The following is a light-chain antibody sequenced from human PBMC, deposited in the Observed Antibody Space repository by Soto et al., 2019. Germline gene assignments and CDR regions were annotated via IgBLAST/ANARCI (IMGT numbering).Light chain of an antibody. Sequence: IELTQSPAPLSLSPGDTATLSCRSSQSVYKFLAWYQQRPGQPPRLLIFDSSNRATVVPVRFSGTGSGTVCTITNGSLEPDASGLYYCQQWKNCPPITFGQGTRLEIK. J-gene: IGKJ5*01. V-gene: IGKV3-11*01. CDR1: QSVYKF. CDR2: DSS. CDR3: QQWKNCPPIT.